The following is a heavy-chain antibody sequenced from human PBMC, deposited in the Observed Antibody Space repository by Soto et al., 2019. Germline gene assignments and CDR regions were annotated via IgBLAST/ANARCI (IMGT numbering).Heavy chain of an antibody. V-gene: IGHV3-11*01. J-gene: IGHJ4*02. CDR3: ARSRDWNDGSYFDY. D-gene: IGHD1-1*01. CDR2: ISRSGSTI. CDR1: GFTFSDYY. Sequence: QVQLVESGGDLVKPGGSLRLSCAASGFTFSDYYMNWIRQAPGEGLEWISYISRSGSTIYYADSVKGRFTISRDNAQNSLYLQMNGLRAEDTAVYYCARSRDWNDGSYFDYWGQGTLVTVSS.